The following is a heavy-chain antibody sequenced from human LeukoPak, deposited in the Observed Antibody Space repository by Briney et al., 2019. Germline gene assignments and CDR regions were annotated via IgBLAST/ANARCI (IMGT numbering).Heavy chain of an antibody. D-gene: IGHD5-12*01. CDR3: ARGFQRGYGPQYGMDV. J-gene: IGHJ6*02. CDR2: IIPIFGTA. Sequence: ASVKVSCKASGGTFSSYAISWVRQAPGQGLEWMGGIIPIFGTANYAQKFQGRVTITADESTSTAYMELSSLRSEDTAVYYCARGFQRGYGPQYGMDVWGQGTTVTVSS. CDR1: GGTFSSYA. V-gene: IGHV1-69*13.